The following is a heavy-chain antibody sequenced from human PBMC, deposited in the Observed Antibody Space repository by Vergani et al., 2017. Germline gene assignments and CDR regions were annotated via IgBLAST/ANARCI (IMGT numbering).Heavy chain of an antibody. CDR1: GFTFSSYA. V-gene: IGHV3-23*01. Sequence: EVQLLESGGGLVQPGGSLRLSCAASGFTFSSYALSWVRQAPGKGLEWVSAISGSGGSTYYADSVKGRFTISRDNSKNTLYLQMNSLRAEDTAVYYCAKSRIGVCSGGSCYLSDYWGQGTVVTVSS. D-gene: IGHD2-15*01. J-gene: IGHJ4*02. CDR3: AKSRIGVCSGGSCYLSDY. CDR2: ISGSGGST.